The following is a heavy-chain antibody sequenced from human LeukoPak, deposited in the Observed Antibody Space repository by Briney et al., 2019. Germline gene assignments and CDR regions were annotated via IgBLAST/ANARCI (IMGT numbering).Heavy chain of an antibody. CDR1: GFTFSSYG. CDR3: ARDRDGYNLRFDY. J-gene: IGHJ4*02. D-gene: IGHD5-24*01. V-gene: IGHV3-23*01. CDR2: ISGSGDST. Sequence: GGSLRLSCAVSGFTFSSYGLSWVGRAPGKGLEWVSSISGSGDSTYYADSVKGRFTISRDSSKNTLYLQMNSLRAEDTAVYYCARDRDGYNLRFDYWGQGTLVTVSS.